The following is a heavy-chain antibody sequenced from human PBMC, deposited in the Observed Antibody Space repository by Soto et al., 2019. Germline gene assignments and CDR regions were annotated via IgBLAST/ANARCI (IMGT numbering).Heavy chain of an antibody. CDR3: ARARAARRFDY. V-gene: IGHV4-59*12. J-gene: IGHJ4*02. CDR1: GGSISSYY. CDR2: IYYSGST. D-gene: IGHD6-6*01. Sequence: PSETLYLTCTVSGGSISSYYWSWIRQPPGKGLEWIGEIYYSGSTNYNPSLKSRVTISVDTSKNQFSLKLSSVTAADTAVYYCARARAARRFDYWGQGTLVTVSS.